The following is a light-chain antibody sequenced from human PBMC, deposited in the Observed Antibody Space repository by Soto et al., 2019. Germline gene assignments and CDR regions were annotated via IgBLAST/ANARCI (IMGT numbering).Light chain of an antibody. CDR2: AAS. CDR3: QQTLSVPRT. V-gene: IGKV1-39*01. J-gene: IGKJ1*01. Sequence: DLLMTQSPPWLSACVGYIVTITARGSQNIRTYLTWYQQKPGKAPTVLICAASTLQRGVPSRFSGSTTGTDFTLTITGLQPEDSATYYCQQTLSVPRTFGLGTKVDI. CDR1: QNIRTY.